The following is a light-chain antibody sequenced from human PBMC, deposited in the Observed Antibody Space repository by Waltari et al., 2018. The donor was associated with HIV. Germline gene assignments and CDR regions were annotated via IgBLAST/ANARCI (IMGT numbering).Light chain of an antibody. Sequence: QSLLTQPQSASGTPGQTVTIPCSGSNSNIGSNFVYWYQHFPGSTPKLLIYRNNQRPSGIPDRFSGSRSGTAASLSIRGLRSDDEADYYCAAWDNSLIWVFGGGTKLTVL. CDR3: AAWDNSLIWV. CDR2: RNN. V-gene: IGLV1-47*01. CDR1: NSNIGSNF. J-gene: IGLJ3*02.